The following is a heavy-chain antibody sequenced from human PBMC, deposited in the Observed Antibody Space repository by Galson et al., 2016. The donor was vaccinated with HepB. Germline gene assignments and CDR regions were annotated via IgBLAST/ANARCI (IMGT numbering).Heavy chain of an antibody. CDR1: KFIFNGYW. J-gene: IGHJ5*02. V-gene: IGHV3-74*01. D-gene: IGHD3-3*01. CDR2: INGGGTTT. CDR3: SRDRFFTADT. Sequence: SLRLSCAVSKFIFNGYWMQWVRQAPGKGLAWVARINGGGTTTVYGDSVRGRFTISRDHAKNMVYLQMNSLRVEDTAVYYCSRDRFFTADTWGQGTLVTVSS.